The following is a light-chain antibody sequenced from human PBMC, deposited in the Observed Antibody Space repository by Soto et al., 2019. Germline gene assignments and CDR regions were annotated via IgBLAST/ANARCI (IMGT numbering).Light chain of an antibody. J-gene: IGKJ3*01. CDR3: QQYGDSVFT. CDR2: GTS. V-gene: IGKV3-20*01. Sequence: EIVLTQSPGTLSLSPGERATLSCRASQSLTSNYLAWYQQKPGQAPRLLISGTSNRATGIPDRFSGSGSGTDFTLXXXRXXXXXXXXYYCQQYGDSVFTFGPGTKVDIK. CDR1: QSLTSNY.